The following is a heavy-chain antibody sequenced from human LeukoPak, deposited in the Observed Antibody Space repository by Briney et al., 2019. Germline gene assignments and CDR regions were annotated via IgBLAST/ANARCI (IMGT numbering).Heavy chain of an antibody. Sequence: SGTLSLTCIVSGASIISSNWWTWVRQSPGKGLEWIGEIYQSGTTNYNPSLKSRVAISVDKSKNQFSLSLRSVTAADTAVYYCAREELGGERGIDYWGQGTLVTVSS. V-gene: IGHV4-4*02. CDR3: AREELGGERGIDY. CDR2: IYQSGTT. D-gene: IGHD3-10*01. J-gene: IGHJ4*02. CDR1: GASIISSNW.